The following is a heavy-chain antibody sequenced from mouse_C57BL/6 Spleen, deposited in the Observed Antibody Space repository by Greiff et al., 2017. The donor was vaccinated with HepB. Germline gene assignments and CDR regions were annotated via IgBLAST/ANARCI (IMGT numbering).Heavy chain of an antibody. J-gene: IGHJ3*01. Sequence: EVQVVESGPGLVKPSQSLSLTCSVTGYSITSGYYWNWIRQFPGTKLEWMGYISYDGSNNYNPSLKNRISITRDTSKNQFFLKLNSVTTEDTATYYLARAQLRLPAWFAYWGQGTLVTVSA. D-gene: IGHD3-2*02. CDR2: ISYDGSN. V-gene: IGHV3-6*01. CDR3: ARAQLRLPAWFAY. CDR1: GYSITSGYY.